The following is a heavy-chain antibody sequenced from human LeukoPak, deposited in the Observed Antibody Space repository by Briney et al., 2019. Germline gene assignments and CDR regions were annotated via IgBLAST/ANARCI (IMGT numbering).Heavy chain of an antibody. V-gene: IGHV3-23*01. Sequence: GGSLRLSCAASGFTFSSYAMSWVRQAPGKGLEWVSAISGSGGSTYYADSVKGRFTISRDNSKNTLYLQMNSLRAEDTAVYYCAKELRGYYGSGSPSGLAYWGQGTLVTVSS. D-gene: IGHD3-10*01. CDR2: ISGSGGST. J-gene: IGHJ4*02. CDR1: GFTFSSYA. CDR3: AKELRGYYGSGSPSGLAY.